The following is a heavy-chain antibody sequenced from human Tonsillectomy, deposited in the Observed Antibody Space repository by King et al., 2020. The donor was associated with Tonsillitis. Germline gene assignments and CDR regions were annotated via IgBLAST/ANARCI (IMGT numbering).Heavy chain of an antibody. CDR3: SKRKYSSSWYVIGDY. D-gene: IGHD6-13*01. Sequence: VQLVESGGGLVQPGGSLRLSCAASGFTFSSYAMSWVRQAPGKGLEWVSAISGSGSNTYYADSVKGRFTISRDNSKNTLYLQINSLRAEDTAVYYCSKRKYSSSWYVIGDYWGQGTLVTVSS. CDR2: ISGSGSNT. V-gene: IGHV3-23*04. J-gene: IGHJ4*02. CDR1: GFTFSSYA.